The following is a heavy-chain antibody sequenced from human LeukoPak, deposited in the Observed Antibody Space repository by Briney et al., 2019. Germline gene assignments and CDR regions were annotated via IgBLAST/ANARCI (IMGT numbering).Heavy chain of an antibody. CDR1: GFTFSDYY. D-gene: IGHD3-22*01. J-gene: IGHJ3*02. CDR3: ARDSSRNYYDSSGYRGRYDAFDI. V-gene: IGHV3-11*04. CDR2: ITSSGTTV. Sequence: PGGSLRLSCAASGFTFSDYYMSWIRQAPGKGLEWLSYITSSGTTVYYADSVKGRFTISRDNAENSLYLQMNSLRAEDTAVYYCARDSSRNYYDSSGYRGRYDAFDIWGQGTMVTVSP.